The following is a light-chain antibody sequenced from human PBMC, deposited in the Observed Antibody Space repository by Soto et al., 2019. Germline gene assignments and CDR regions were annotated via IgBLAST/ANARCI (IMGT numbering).Light chain of an antibody. V-gene: IGKV1-33*01. CDR2: DAS. Sequence: DIQMTQSPSSLSASVGDRVTITCQASQDISNYFNWYQQTLGKAPKLLIYDASNLETGVPSRFSGSGSGTDFTFTISSLQPEDIATYYCQQYSHLITFGQGTRLEIK. CDR3: QQYSHLIT. J-gene: IGKJ5*01. CDR1: QDISNY.